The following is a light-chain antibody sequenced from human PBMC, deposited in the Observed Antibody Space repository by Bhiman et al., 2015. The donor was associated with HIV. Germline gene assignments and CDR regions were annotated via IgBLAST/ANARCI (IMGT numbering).Light chain of an antibody. CDR2: DVS. V-gene: IGLV2-14*03. Sequence: QSALTQPASVSGSPGQSITISCTGTSSDVGAYNYVSWYQQYPGKAPKLMIYDVSERPSGVSNRFSGSTSGNTASLTISGLQAGDEADYYCCSYTSSSTYVFGTGTKVTVL. J-gene: IGLJ1*01. CDR3: CSYTSSSTYV. CDR1: SSDVGAYNY.